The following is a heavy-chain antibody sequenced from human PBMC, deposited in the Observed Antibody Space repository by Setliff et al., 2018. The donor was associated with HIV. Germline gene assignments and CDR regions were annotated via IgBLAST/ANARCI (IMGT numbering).Heavy chain of an antibody. Sequence: GASVKVSCKASGYTFTSYYMHWVRQAPGQGLEWMGIINPGGGSTSYAQKFQGRVTMTRDTSTSTVYMELSSLRSEDTAVYYCASGLLIQLWFDYWGQGTLVTVSS. CDR1: GYTFTSYY. CDR3: ASGLLIQLWFDY. V-gene: IGHV1-46*01. J-gene: IGHJ5*01. CDR2: INPGGGST. D-gene: IGHD5-18*01.